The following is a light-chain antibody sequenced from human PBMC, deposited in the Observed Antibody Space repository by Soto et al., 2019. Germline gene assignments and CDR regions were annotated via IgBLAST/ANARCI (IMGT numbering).Light chain of an antibody. CDR2: GAS. V-gene: IGKV3-20*01. J-gene: IGKJ1*01. CDR1: QSVSSSY. Sequence: EIVLTQSPGTLSLSPGERATLSCRASQSVSSSYLAWYQQKPGQAPRLLIYGASSRATGIPDRFSGSGSGTDFTLTISRLEPDDFAVYYCQQYGSSHRKFGQGTKADI. CDR3: QQYGSSHRK.